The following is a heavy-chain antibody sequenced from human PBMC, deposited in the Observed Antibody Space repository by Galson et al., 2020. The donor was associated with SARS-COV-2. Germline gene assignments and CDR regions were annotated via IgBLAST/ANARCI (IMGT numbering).Heavy chain of an antibody. CDR1: GFTFSDYF. J-gene: IGHJ1*01. D-gene: IGHD2-15*01. CDR3: ARNGRDCSGGICYGAEYFQH. CDR2: ISSSSSYT. V-gene: IGHV3-11*06. Sequence: GESLKISCAASGFTFSDYFMSWNRQAPGKGLEWVSYISSSSSYTNYADSVKGRFTISRDNAKNSLYLQMNSLRAEDTAVYYCARNGRDCSGGICYGAEYFQHWGQGTLVTVSS.